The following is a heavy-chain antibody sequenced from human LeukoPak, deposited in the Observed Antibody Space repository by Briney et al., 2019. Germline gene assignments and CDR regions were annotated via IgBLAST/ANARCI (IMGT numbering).Heavy chain of an antibody. CDR3: ASHWREATKLYSYWFDP. D-gene: IGHD1-1*01. V-gene: IGHV4-4*09. CDR2: IYRGETT. J-gene: IGHJ5*02. CDR1: GGTINNYW. Sequence: SETLSLTCSVSGGTINNYWWSWIRQPPGKGLEWISYIYRGETTNYNPALKSRVTLSFEETTNHISLNHNSMTASDTTVYYCASHWREATKLYSYWFDPWGQGTLVGVSS.